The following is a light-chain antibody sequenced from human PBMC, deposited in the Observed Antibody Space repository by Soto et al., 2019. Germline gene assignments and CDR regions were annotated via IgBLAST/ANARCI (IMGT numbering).Light chain of an antibody. CDR1: QSISTS. J-gene: IGKJ1*01. Sequence: DTQMTQSPSTLSASVGDRVTITCRASQSISTSMAWYQQRPGTAPKLLIYKTSTLQSGVPSRFSGSGFWTEFTLTFSSLQPDDFATYYCQQYNTYSPTFGQGTKVEVK. V-gene: IGKV1-5*03. CDR2: KTS. CDR3: QQYNTYSPT.